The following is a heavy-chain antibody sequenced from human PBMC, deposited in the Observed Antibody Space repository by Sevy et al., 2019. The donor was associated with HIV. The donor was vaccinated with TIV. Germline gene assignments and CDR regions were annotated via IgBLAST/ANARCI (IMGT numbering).Heavy chain of an antibody. CDR2: TSGRGGTT. J-gene: IGHJ3*02. CDR3: AQAGAMVTAYDSFDI. Sequence: GGSLRLSCAASGFTFSTHALTWVRQAPGKGLEWVSATSGRGGTTYYADSVKGRFTISRDNSKITLYLQMNSLRAEDTAVDYCAQAGAMVTAYDSFDIWGQGTVVTVSS. V-gene: IGHV3-23*01. CDR1: GFTFSTHA. D-gene: IGHD5-18*01.